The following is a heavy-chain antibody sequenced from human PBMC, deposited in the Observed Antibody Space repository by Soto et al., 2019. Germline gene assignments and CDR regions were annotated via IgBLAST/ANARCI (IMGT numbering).Heavy chain of an antibody. CDR3: ARVPPPYYYGSGYFDY. J-gene: IGHJ4*02. CDR1: GGTFSSYA. CDR2: IIPIFGTA. V-gene: IGHV1-69*01. Sequence: QVQLVQSGAEVKKPGSSVKVSCKASGGTFSSYAISWVRQAPGQGLEWMGGIIPIFGTANYAQKFQGRVTITADESTSTAYMELSSLRSEDTAVYYCARVPPPYYYGSGYFDYWGQGTMVTVSS. D-gene: IGHD3-10*01.